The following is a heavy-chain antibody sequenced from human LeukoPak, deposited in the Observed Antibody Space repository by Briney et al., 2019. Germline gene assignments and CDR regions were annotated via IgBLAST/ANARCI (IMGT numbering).Heavy chain of an antibody. CDR3: ARDRSYGGSRFDT. Sequence: SETLSLTCTVSGASITTETYFWTWVRQPAGKELEWIGRISSTGNTDYNPFLKSRVIISRDRSKNQFSLGLNSVTATDTAVYYCARDRSYGGSRFDTWGQGILVTVSS. V-gene: IGHV4-61*02. CDR1: GASITTETYF. J-gene: IGHJ5*02. CDR2: ISSTGNT. D-gene: IGHD3-10*01.